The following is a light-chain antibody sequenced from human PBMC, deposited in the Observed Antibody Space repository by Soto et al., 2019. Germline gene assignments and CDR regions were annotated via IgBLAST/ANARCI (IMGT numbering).Light chain of an antibody. CDR3: LQITHWPHT. J-gene: IGKJ2*01. V-gene: IGKV2-30*02. CDR2: MVC. CDR1: KSLVHTDGNTL. Sequence: EVVMTQSPLSLPVSLGQPASISCWSSKSLVHTDGNTLLNWYHQRAGQSTRRLIYMVCTRDSGVPDGFSGSGSGTDFTLEISRVEAEDVGIYYCLQITHWPHTFGQGTKLEI.